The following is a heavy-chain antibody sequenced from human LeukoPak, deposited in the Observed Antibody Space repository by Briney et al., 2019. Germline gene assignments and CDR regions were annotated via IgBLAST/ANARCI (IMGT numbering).Heavy chain of an antibody. CDR2: ISYDGSNK. D-gene: IGHD2-2*01. V-gene: IGHV3-30*03. Sequence: GGSLRLSCAASGFTFSSYGMHWVRQAPGKGLEWVAVISYDGSNKYYADSVKGRFTISRDNSKNTLYLQMNSLRAEDTAVYYCARGGRYCSSSSCHLGDYWGQGTLVTVSS. J-gene: IGHJ4*02. CDR3: ARGGRYCSSSSCHLGDY. CDR1: GFTFSSYG.